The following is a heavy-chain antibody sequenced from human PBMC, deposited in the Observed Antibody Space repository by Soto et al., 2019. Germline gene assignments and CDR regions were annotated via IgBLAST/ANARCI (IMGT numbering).Heavy chain of an antibody. V-gene: IGHV3-33*04. CDR1: GMTFSQSA. J-gene: IGHJ6*02. CDR3: ARGIGVAGRFFYYYGLDV. Sequence: QVQLVESGGGVAQPGRYLRLSCAASGMTFSQSAMHWVRQAPGKGLERVAGIWNDGSFQDYVDSVKGRFSISRDNSKNTLYLQMNNLRADDTAIYYCARGIGVAGRFFYYYGLDVWGQGTPVTVSS. D-gene: IGHD6-13*01. CDR2: IWNDGSFQ.